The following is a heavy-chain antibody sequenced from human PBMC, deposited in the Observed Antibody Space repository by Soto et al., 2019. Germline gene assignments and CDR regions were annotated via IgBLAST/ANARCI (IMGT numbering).Heavy chain of an antibody. D-gene: IGHD6-19*01. CDR1: GFTFSNYG. J-gene: IGHJ3*02. Sequence: QVQLVESGGGVVQPGRSLRLSCAASGFTFSNYGMHWVRQAPGKGLEWVAVISYDGSNKNYADSVKGRFTISRDNSKNTLDLQMNSLRAEDTAVYYCAKQFTPHSSDWPDACDIWGQGTMVSVSS. CDR2: ISYDGSNK. V-gene: IGHV3-30*18. CDR3: AKQFTPHSSDWPDACDI.